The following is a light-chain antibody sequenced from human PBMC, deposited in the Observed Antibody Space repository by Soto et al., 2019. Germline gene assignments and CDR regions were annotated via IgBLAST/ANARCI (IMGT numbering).Light chain of an antibody. CDR2: TGS. V-gene: IGKV1-12*01. CDR1: QGISNW. Sequence: DVQMTQSPSSVSASVGDRVSITCRASQGISNWLAWYQQKPGRAPKRLIYTGSSLQSGVPSRFSGTGSGTDFTLTISSLQPEDVATYYCQQANSFPLTFGGGTKVEIK. J-gene: IGKJ4*01. CDR3: QQANSFPLT.